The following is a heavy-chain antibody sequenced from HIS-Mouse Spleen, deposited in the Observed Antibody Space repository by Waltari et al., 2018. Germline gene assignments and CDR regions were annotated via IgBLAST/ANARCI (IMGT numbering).Heavy chain of an antibody. CDR3: ARDYGDNWFDP. V-gene: IGHV4-39*07. CDR1: GGSISSSSYY. Sequence: QLQLQESGPGLVKPSETLSLTCTVPGGSISSSSYYWGWIRQPPGQGLEWIGSIYYSGSTYYNPSLKSRVTISVDTSKNQFSLKLSSVTAADTAVYYCARDYGDNWFDPWGQGTLVTVSS. J-gene: IGHJ5*02. D-gene: IGHD4-17*01. CDR2: IYYSGST.